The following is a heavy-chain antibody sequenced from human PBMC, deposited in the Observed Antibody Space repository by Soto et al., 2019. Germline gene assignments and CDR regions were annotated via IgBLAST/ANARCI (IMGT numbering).Heavy chain of an antibody. CDR3: ANHPTGPTSGYFDY. D-gene: IGHD1-7*01. Sequence: GGSLRLSCAASGFTFSSYAMSWVRQAPGKGLEWVSAISGSGGSTYYADSVKGRFTISRDNSKNTLYLQMNSLRADDTAGYYCANHPTGPTSGYFDYWCQGTPVTVSS. V-gene: IGHV3-23*01. CDR1: GFTFSSYA. J-gene: IGHJ4*02. CDR2: ISGSGGST.